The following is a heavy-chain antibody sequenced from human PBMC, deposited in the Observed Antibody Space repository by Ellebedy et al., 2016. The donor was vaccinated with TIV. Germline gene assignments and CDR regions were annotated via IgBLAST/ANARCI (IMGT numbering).Heavy chain of an antibody. Sequence: MPSETLSLTCAVYGGSFSGYYWSWIRQPPGKGLEWIGEITHSGRTNYNPSLKSRVTISVDTSKNQFSLNLNSVTAADTAVYYCARGLARDYWGQGTLVTVSS. V-gene: IGHV4-34*01. CDR1: GGSFSGYY. J-gene: IGHJ4*02. CDR2: ITHSGRT. CDR3: ARGLARDY.